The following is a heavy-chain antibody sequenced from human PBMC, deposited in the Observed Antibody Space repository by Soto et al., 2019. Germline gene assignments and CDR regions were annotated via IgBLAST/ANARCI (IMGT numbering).Heavy chain of an antibody. CDR3: AGVFSDEKSKYYFDY. Sequence: QVQLVQSGAEVHKPGSSVKVSCKASGGTFSNYVISWVRQAPGQGLEWMGGIIPIFGTANYAQKFQGRVTITADGSTNTAYMELSSLRSEDTAVYYCAGVFSDEKSKYYFDYWGQGTLVTVSS. D-gene: IGHD1-26*01. V-gene: IGHV1-69*01. CDR2: IIPIFGTA. J-gene: IGHJ4*02. CDR1: GGTFSNYV.